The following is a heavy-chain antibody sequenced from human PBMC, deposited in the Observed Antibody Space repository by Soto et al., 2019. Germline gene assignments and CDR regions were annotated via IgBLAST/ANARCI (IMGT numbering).Heavy chain of an antibody. V-gene: IGHV3-11*01. Sequence: QVQLGQSGGGLVKPGGSLRLSCAASGFIFSDLYMTWIRQAPGKGLAWVSYISGGGETIHYADSVKGRFTVSRDNARRARYLQMNSLRAEDTAVYYCASDPYYYASGYWGQGTLVTVSS. D-gene: IGHD3-10*01. CDR3: ASDPYYYASGY. J-gene: IGHJ4*02. CDR1: GFIFSDLY. CDR2: ISGGGETI.